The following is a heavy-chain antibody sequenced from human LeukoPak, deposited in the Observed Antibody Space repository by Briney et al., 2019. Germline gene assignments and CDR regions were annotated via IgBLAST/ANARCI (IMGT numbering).Heavy chain of an antibody. Sequence: ASVKVSCKAAGYTFTSYGISWVRQAPGQGLEWMGWISGYNGNTNYAQKVQGRVTMPRDTPTSTAYMELRSLRSDDTAVYYCAREVPFGSGSPSFDYWGQGTLVTVSS. CDR3: AREVPFGSGSPSFDY. J-gene: IGHJ4*02. CDR2: ISGYNGNT. D-gene: IGHD3-10*01. CDR1: GYTFTSYG. V-gene: IGHV1-18*01.